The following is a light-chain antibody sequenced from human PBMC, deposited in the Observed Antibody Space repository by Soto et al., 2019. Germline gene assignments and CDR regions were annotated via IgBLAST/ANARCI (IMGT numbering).Light chain of an antibody. CDR2: EVS. V-gene: IGLV2-14*01. CDR1: STDIGAYKF. J-gene: IGLJ1*01. CDR3: SSYTSSSTLYV. Sequence: QSALTQPASVSGSPGQSITISCTGTSTDIGAYKFVSWYQQHTGKAPKLMIYEVSNRPSGVSNRFSGSKSGNTASLTISGLQAEDEADYYCSSYTSSSTLYVFGTGTKLTVL.